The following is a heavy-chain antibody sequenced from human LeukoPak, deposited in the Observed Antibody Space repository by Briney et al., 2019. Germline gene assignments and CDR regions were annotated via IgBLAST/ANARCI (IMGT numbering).Heavy chain of an antibody. CDR3: TRDGGIAARPLDY. Sequence: GGSLRLSCTASGFTFGDYAMSWVRQAPGKGLEWVGFIRSKAYGGTTEYAASVKGRFTISRDDSKSIAYLQMNSLKTEDTAVYYCTRDGGIAARPLDYWGQGTLVTVSS. CDR1: GFTFGDYA. V-gene: IGHV3-49*04. CDR2: IRSKAYGGTT. D-gene: IGHD6-6*01. J-gene: IGHJ4*02.